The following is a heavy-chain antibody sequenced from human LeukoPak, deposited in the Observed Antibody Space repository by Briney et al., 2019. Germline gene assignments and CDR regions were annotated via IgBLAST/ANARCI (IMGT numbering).Heavy chain of an antibody. D-gene: IGHD5-24*01. V-gene: IGHV3-48*03. CDR2: ISSSGSTI. CDR3: AKDGGRDGYNYDY. J-gene: IGHJ4*02. Sequence: GGSLRLSCAASGFTFSSYEMNWVRQAPGKGLEWVSYISSSGSTIYYADSVRGRFTISRDNAKNSLYLQMNSLRAEDTAVYYCAKDGGRDGYNYDYWGQGTLVTVSS. CDR1: GFTFSSYE.